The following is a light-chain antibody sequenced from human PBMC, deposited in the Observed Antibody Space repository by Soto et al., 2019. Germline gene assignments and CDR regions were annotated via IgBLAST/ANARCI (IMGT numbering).Light chain of an antibody. CDR1: SSNIGSNT. Sequence: QSVLTQPPSASGTPGQRVTISCSGSSSNIGSNTVNWYQQLPGTAPKLLIYSNNQRPSGVPDRFSGSKSGTSASLAISGLQSEDEADYYGAAWDDSLNVLFGTGTKVTVL. CDR2: SNN. V-gene: IGLV1-44*01. J-gene: IGLJ1*01. CDR3: AAWDDSLNVL.